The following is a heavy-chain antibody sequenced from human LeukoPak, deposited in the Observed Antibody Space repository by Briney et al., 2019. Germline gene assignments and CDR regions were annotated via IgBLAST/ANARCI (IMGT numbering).Heavy chain of an antibody. D-gene: IGHD6-13*01. J-gene: IGHJ4*02. CDR3: ARIDSNSWPAAGY. CDR1: GYTFTSYA. CDR2: INVGNGNT. V-gene: IGHV1-3*01. Sequence: ASVKVSCKASGYTFTSYAMHWVRQAPGQRLEWMGWINVGNGNTKYSQKFQGRVTITRDTSASTAYMELSSLRSEDTAVYYCARIDSNSWPAAGYWGQGTLVTVSS.